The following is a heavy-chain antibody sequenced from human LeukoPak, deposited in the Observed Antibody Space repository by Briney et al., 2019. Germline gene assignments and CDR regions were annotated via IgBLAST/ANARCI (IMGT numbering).Heavy chain of an antibody. CDR1: GGSFSGYY. V-gene: IGHV4-34*01. CDR3: ARGRSGGTVVY. J-gene: IGHJ4*02. Sequence: PSETLSLTCAVYGGSFSGYYWSWIRQPPGKGLEWIGEINHSGSTNYNPSLKSRVTISVDTSKNKFSLKLSSVTAADTAVYYCARGRSGGTVVYWGQGTLVTVSS. CDR2: INHSGST. D-gene: IGHD2-15*01.